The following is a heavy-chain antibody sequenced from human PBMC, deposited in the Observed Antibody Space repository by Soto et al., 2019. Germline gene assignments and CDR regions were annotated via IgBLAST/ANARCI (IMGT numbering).Heavy chain of an antibody. V-gene: IGHV1-3*01. CDR3: ARRGFYIAALDY. CDR2: INAGNGNT. Sequence: ASVKVSCKASGYTFTSYAMHWVRQAPGQRLEWMGWINAGNGNTKYSQKFQGRVTITRDTSASTAYMELSSLRSEDTAVYYCARRGFYIAALDYWGQGTLVTVSS. D-gene: IGHD6-13*01. J-gene: IGHJ4*02. CDR1: GYTFTSYA.